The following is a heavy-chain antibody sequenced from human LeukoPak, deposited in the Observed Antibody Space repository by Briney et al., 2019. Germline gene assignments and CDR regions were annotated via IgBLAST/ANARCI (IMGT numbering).Heavy chain of an antibody. CDR1: GFTFNSYA. V-gene: IGHV3-20*04. J-gene: IGHJ4*02. CDR2: INWNGGST. CDR3: ASYSGSSIDY. Sequence: PGGSLRLSCVASGFTFNSYAMSWVRQAPGKGLEWVSGINWNGGSTGYADSVKGRFTISRDNAKNSLYLQMNSLRAEDTALYYCASYSGSSIDYWGQGTLVTVSS. D-gene: IGHD1-26*01.